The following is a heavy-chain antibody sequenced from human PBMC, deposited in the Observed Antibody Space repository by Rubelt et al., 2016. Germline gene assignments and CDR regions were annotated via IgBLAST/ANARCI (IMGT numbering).Heavy chain of an antibody. CDR2: IYYSGST. J-gene: IGHJ4*02. CDR1: GGSISSYY. V-gene: IGHV4-59*08. CDR3: ARHYDSSGYYYY. D-gene: IGHD3-22*01. Sequence: QVQLQESGPGLVKPSETLSLTCTVSGGSISSYYWSWIRQPPGKGLEWIGYIYYSGSTNYNPSLKSRVTISVDTAKIQFSLKLSSVTAADTAVYYCARHYDSSGYYYYWGQGTLVTVSS.